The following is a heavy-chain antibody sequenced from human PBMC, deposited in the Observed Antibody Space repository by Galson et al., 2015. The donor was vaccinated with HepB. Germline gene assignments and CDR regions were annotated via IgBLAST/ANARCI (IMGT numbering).Heavy chain of an antibody. Sequence: SLRLSCAASGFAFSNYTINWVRHTPGKGLEWVSSITGDNNFRYCADSMKGRVTISRDNAKKSLYLQMNSLRAEDTAVYYCARGSGYSSGPFDHWGQGTLVAISS. CDR1: GFAFSNYT. V-gene: IGHV3-21*01. D-gene: IGHD5-18*01. J-gene: IGHJ4*02. CDR2: ITGDNNFR. CDR3: ARGSGYSSGPFDH.